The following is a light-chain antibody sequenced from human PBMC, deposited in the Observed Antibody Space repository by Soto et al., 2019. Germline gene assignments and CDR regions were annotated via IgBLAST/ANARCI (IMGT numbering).Light chain of an antibody. CDR2: DAS. Sequence: DIQMTQSPSTLSASVGDRVTISCWASQSISTWLAWYQQKPGKAPKLLIYDASSLESGVPSRFSGSGSGTEFTLTISSLQPDDFATYYCQKYHDYSWTFGQGTKVELK. J-gene: IGKJ1*01. CDR1: QSISTW. V-gene: IGKV1-5*01. CDR3: QKYHDYSWT.